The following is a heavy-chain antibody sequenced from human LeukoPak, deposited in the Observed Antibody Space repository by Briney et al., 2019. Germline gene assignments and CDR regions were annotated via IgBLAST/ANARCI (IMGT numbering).Heavy chain of an antibody. V-gene: IGHV3-21*01. D-gene: IGHD6-13*01. CDR3: ARQAAGGTWFFDY. J-gene: IGHJ4*02. CDR2: ISSGSIYI. CDR1: GFTFSSYI. Sequence: AGGSLRLSCAASGFTFSSYIMNWVRQAPGKGLEWVSSISSGSIYIYYADSVKGRFTISRDNAKNSLYLQVNSLRAEDTAVYYCARQAAGGTWFFDYWGQGTLVTVSS.